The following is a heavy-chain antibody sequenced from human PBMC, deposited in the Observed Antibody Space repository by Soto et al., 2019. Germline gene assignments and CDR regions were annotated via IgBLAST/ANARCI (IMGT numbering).Heavy chain of an antibody. CDR1: GFSFSDCG. CDR3: ARGRREVNYYDSSGYPYYFDY. D-gene: IGHD3-22*01. Sequence: PGGSLRLSCAASGFSFSDCGMHWVRQAPGKGLEWVAVISYDGSNKYYADSVKCRFTISRENAKNSLYLQMNSLRAGDTAVYYCARGRREVNYYDSSGYPYYFDYWGQGTLVTVSS. J-gene: IGHJ4*02. V-gene: IGHV3-30*03. CDR2: ISYDGSNK.